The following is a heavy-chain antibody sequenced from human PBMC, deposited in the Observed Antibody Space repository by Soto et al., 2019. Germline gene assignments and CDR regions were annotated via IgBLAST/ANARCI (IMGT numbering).Heavy chain of an antibody. Sequence: QEELVQSGAEVKQPGSSVNVSCKASGGTFASYSITWVRQAPGQRLEWMGEIIPLLKTVNYAQKFQGRVTITGDRSTSTVYMALSRLRSDDTAVYYCARDPVDLFGYMDVWGHGTTVTVS. CDR2: IIPLLKTV. J-gene: IGHJ6*02. CDR3: ARDPVDLFGYMDV. CDR1: GGTFASYS. D-gene: IGHD6-25*01. V-gene: IGHV1-69*06.